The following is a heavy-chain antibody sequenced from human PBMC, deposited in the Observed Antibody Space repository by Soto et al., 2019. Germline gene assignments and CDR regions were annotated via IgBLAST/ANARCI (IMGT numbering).Heavy chain of an antibody. J-gene: IGHJ4*02. CDR1: GGTFSSYA. CDR3: ARGGGPYVWFNEF. Sequence: VASVKVSCKASGGTFSSYAISWVRQAPGQGLEWLGGIIPVFGTTNYAEKFQARVTITADESTNTAYMELSSLTSGDTAMYYCARGGGPYVWFNEFWGQGTLVTVSS. CDR2: IIPVFGTT. D-gene: IGHD2-21*01. V-gene: IGHV1-69*13.